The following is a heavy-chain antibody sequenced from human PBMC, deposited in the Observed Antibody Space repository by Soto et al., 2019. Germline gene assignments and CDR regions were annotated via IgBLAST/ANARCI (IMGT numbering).Heavy chain of an antibody. CDR1: GYTLSDHY. V-gene: IGHV1-2*02. CDR2: LNPRSGDT. Sequence: QVQLVQSGAEVKKPGASVRVSCKASGYTLSDHYLHWVRQAPGQGLEWVGWLNPRSGDTDSAQRFRGRVTMTSDASINTAYLELNSLRSDDTAVYFCARARVARSQFDNWGQGSLVPVSS. D-gene: IGHD2-15*01. J-gene: IGHJ4*02. CDR3: ARARVARSQFDN.